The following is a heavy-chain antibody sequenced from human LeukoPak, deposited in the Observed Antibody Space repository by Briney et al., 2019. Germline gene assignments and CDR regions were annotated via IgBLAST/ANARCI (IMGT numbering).Heavy chain of an antibody. CDR1: GYTFTSYY. CDR3: ARDVSIVVVPAAPDAFDI. CDR2: INPNSGGT. Sequence: GASVTVSCKASGYTFTSYYMHWVRQAPGQGLEWMGWINPNSGGTNYAQKFQGRVTMTRDTSISTAYMELSRLRSDDTAVYYCARDVSIVVVPAAPDAFDIWGQGTMVTVSS. D-gene: IGHD2-2*01. J-gene: IGHJ3*02. V-gene: IGHV1-2*02.